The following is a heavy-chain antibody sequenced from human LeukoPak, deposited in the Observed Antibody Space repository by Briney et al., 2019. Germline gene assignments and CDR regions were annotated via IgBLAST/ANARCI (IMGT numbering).Heavy chain of an antibody. D-gene: IGHD2-2*01. Sequence: GGSLRLSCAASGFTFSSYAMSWVRQAPGKGLEWGSAISGSGGSTYYADSVKGRFTTSRDNSTHTLYLQMNSLRAEDTAVYYRATTGGYQLLSAYYYYYGMDVWGQGTTVTVSS. CDR3: ATTGGYQLLSAYYYYYGMDV. CDR2: ISGSGGST. J-gene: IGHJ6*02. V-gene: IGHV3-23*01. CDR1: GFTFSSYA.